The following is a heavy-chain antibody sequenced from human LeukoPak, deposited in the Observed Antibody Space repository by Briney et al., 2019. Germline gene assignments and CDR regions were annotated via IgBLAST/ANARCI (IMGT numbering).Heavy chain of an antibody. V-gene: IGHV1-2*02. D-gene: IGHD3-22*01. Sequence: ASVKVSCKASGYTFTGYYMHWVRQAPGQGLEWMGRINPHSGGTNYAQKFQGRVTMTRGTSISTAYMELSRLRSDDTAVYYCARDYSYYDSGAQDAFDIWGQGTMVTVSS. CDR3: ARDYSYYDSGAQDAFDI. CDR1: GYTFTGYY. CDR2: INPHSGGT. J-gene: IGHJ3*02.